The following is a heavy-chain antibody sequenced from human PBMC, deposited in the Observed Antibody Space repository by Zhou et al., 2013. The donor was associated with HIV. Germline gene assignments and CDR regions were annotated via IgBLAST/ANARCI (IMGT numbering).Heavy chain of an antibody. CDR1: GYTFTGYY. Sequence: QVRLLQSGAEVKKPGASVRVSCEASGYTFTGYYMHWVRQAPRQGLEWMGWINPNSGGTNYAQKFQGRVTMTRDTSISTAYMELSRLRSDDTAVYYCARARYYYGSGSYYPFDYWGQGTLVTVSS. V-gene: IGHV1-2*02. CDR3: ARARYYYGSGSYYPFDY. D-gene: IGHD3-10*01. CDR2: INPNSGGT. J-gene: IGHJ4*02.